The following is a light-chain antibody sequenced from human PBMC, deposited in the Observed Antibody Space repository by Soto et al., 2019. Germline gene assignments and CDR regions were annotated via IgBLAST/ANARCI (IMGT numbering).Light chain of an antibody. V-gene: IGLV1-47*01. Sequence: QSVLTQPPSASGTPGQRVTISCSGSSSNIGSNYVYWYQQLPGTAPKLLIYRNNQRPSGVPDRFSGSKSGTSASLAISGVRSEDEADYYCAAWDDSLSGPWVFGGGTKLTVL. CDR3: AAWDDSLSGPWV. CDR2: RNN. CDR1: SSNIGSNY. J-gene: IGLJ3*02.